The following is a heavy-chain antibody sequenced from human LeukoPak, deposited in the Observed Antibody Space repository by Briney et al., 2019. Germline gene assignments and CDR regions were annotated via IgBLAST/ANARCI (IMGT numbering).Heavy chain of an antibody. CDR1: GGSISSYS. D-gene: IGHD2-21*02. V-gene: IGHV4-59*08. CDR3: ARGDDWSGMDV. CDR2: IYYSGST. J-gene: IGHJ6*02. Sequence: PSETLSLTCTVSGGSISSYSWTWIRQPPGKGLEWIGYIYYSGSTNYNPSLKSRVTISVDTSKNQFSLNLSSVTAADTAVYYCARGDDWSGMDVWGQGTTVTVSS.